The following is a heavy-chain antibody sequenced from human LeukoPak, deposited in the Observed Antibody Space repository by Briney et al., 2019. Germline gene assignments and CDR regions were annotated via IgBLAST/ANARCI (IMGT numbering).Heavy chain of an antibody. D-gene: IGHD6-6*01. J-gene: IGHJ4*02. CDR1: GGSISSYY. CDR2: IYYSGST. Sequence: SETLSLTCTVSGGSISSYYWSWIRQPPGKGLEWIGYIYYSGSTNYNPSLKSRVTISVDTSKNQFSLKLSSATAADTAVYYCARGLSNYVDYWGQGTLVTVSS. V-gene: IGHV4-59*08. CDR3: ARGLSNYVDY.